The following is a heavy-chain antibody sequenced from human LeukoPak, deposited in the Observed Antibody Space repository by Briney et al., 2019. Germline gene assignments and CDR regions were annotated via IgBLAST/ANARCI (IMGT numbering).Heavy chain of an antibody. CDR2: IYYSGST. CDR1: GGSISSYY. J-gene: IGHJ6*03. V-gene: IGHV4-59*01. CDR3: ARGNSGSYFPYYYYMDV. Sequence: PSETLSLTCSVSGGSISSYYWNWIRQPPGKGLEWIGYIYYSGSTNYNPSLKSRVTISVDTSKNQFSLKLSSVTAADTAVYYCARGNSGSYFPYYYYMDVWGKGTTVTVSS. D-gene: IGHD1-26*01.